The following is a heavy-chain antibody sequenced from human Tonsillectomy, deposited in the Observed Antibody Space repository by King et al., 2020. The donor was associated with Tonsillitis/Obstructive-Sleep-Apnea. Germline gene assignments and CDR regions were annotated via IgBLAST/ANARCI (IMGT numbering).Heavy chain of an antibody. CDR1: GGSISSRSYY. V-gene: IGHV4-39*01. Sequence: QLQESGPGLVKPSETLSLTCTVSGGSISSRSYYWGCIRQPPGKGLEWIGSIYYSGSTYYNPSLKSRVTISVDTSKNQFSLKPSSWTAADTAVYYCARGAYYDYIWGSRGWFDPWGQGTLVTVSS. CDR3: ARGAYYDYIWGSRGWFDP. CDR2: IYYSGST. D-gene: IGHD3-16*01. J-gene: IGHJ5*02.